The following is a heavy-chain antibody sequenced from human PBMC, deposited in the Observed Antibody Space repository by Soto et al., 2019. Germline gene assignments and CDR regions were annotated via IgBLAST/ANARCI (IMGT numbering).Heavy chain of an antibody. V-gene: IGHV3-30*04. CDR2: ISYDGSEK. J-gene: IGHJ4*02. Sequence: GGSLRLSCTASGFTFNSYAVHWVRQAPGKGLEWVAVISYDGSEKYHADSVKGRFTISRDNSKNTLHLQMNSLRPEDTAVYYCAREGSGSGGCIDYWGQGTLVTVSS. CDR3: AREGSGSGGCIDY. D-gene: IGHD3-10*01. CDR1: GFTFNSYA.